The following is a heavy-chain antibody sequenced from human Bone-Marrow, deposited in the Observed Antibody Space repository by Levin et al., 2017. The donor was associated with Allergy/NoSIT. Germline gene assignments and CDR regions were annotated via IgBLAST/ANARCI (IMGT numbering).Heavy chain of an antibody. CDR2: ISDSSSSI. J-gene: IGHJ6*02. CDR3: ARDCPHLSYSSTWYYYYGMDV. D-gene: IGHD6-13*01. CDR1: GFTFSNSG. V-gene: IGHV3-48*02. Sequence: GGSLRLSCAASGFTFSNSGMNWVRQAPGKGLEWVSYISDSSSSIFYADSVKGRFTISRDNAKNSLFLQMNSLRDEDTAVYYCARDCPHLSYSSTWYYYYGMDVWGQGTTVTVSS.